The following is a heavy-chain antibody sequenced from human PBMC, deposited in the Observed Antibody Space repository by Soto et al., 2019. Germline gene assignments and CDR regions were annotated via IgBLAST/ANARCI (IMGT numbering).Heavy chain of an antibody. D-gene: IGHD3-9*01. CDR1: GGSMSSSSYY. V-gene: IGHV4-39*01. Sequence: SETLSLTCTVSGGSMSSSSYYWGWIRQPPGKGLEWIANMYFSGFYSGSTSYNPSLKSRVTISVDTSKNQFSLQVSSVTAADTAVYYFARGFDILTFGFCLDYLGQGTLVTVSS. CDR2: MYFSGFYSGST. CDR3: ARGFDILTFGFCLDY. J-gene: IGHJ4*02.